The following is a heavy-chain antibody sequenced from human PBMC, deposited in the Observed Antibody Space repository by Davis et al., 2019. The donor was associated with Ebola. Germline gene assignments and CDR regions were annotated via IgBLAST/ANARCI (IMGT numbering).Heavy chain of an antibody. CDR1: GYTFTAYY. CDR3: VRGMARGDFGLDV. J-gene: IGHJ6*02. D-gene: IGHD3-10*01. V-gene: IGHV1-2*02. CDR2: INPNTGGT. Sequence: ASVKVSCQASGYTFTAYYIHWVRQAPGQGLEWMGWINPNTGGTNYAQHFQGRATMTRDTSISTAYVQLSSLRSEDTAVFYCVRGMARGDFGLDVWGQGTTVTVSS.